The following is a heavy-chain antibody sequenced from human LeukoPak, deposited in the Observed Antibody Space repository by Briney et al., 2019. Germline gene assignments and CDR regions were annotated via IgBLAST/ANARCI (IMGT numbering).Heavy chain of an antibody. J-gene: IGHJ4*02. V-gene: IGHV3-21*01. CDR1: GFTFSSYS. CDR3: AGDLSGMTTVTPTHPGGY. CDR2: ISSSSSYI. Sequence: PGGSLRLSCAASGFTFSSYSMNWVRQAPGKGLEWVSSISSSSSYIYYADSVKGRFTISRDNAKNSLYLQMNSLRAEDTAVYYCAGDLSGMTTVTPTHPGGYWGQGTLVTVSS. D-gene: IGHD4-17*01.